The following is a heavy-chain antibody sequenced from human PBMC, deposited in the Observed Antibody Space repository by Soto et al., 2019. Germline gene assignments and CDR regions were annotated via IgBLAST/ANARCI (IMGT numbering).Heavy chain of an antibody. CDR3: ARGWGRIFDY. V-gene: IGHV4-34*01. Sequence: QVQLQQWGAGLLKPSETLSLTCAVYGGSFSGYYWNWIRQPPGKGREGIGEINHSGSTNYNPSLKSRVTISVDTSKNQFSLKLSSVTAADTAVYYCARGWGRIFDYWGQGTLVTVSS. CDR2: INHSGST. J-gene: IGHJ4*02. CDR1: GGSFSGYY. D-gene: IGHD7-27*01.